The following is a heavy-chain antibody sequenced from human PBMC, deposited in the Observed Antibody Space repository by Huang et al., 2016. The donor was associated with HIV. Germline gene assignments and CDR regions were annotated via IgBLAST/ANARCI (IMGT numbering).Heavy chain of an antibody. CDR3: ARGSRQGKYYYGSGTAY. D-gene: IGHD3-10*01. Sequence: EVQLVESGGGLVQPGGSLSLSCAASGFTFSSYWMHWVRQVPGKGLVGVSHIKSDGSSTSYADSVKGRFTISRDNAKNTLYLQMNSLRAEDTAVYYCARGSRQGKYYYGSGTAYWGQGTLVTVSS. J-gene: IGHJ4*02. V-gene: IGHV3-74*01. CDR2: IKSDGSST. CDR1: GFTFSSYW.